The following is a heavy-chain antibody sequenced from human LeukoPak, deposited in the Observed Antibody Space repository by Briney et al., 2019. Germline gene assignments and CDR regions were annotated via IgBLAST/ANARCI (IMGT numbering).Heavy chain of an antibody. CDR1: GGSISSYY. Sequence: SESLSLTCTVSGGSISSYYWSWIRQPAGKLLEWIGRIYTSGSTNYNPSLKSRVTMSVDTSKNQFSLKLSYVTAADTAVYYCARGFYDAFDIWGHGTMVTVSS. V-gene: IGHV4-4*07. D-gene: IGHD2/OR15-2a*01. CDR2: IYTSGST. J-gene: IGHJ3*02. CDR3: ARGFYDAFDI.